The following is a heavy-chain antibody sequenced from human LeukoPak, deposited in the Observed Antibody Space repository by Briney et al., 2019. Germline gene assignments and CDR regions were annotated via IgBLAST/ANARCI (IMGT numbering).Heavy chain of an antibody. CDR1: GFTFSSYA. J-gene: IGHJ4*02. V-gene: IGHV3-23*01. Sequence: GGSLRLSCTASGFTFSSYAMSWVRQAPGKGLEWVSAMSNSGTSTYYADSVQGRFTISRDNSKNTLYLQMNSLRAEDTAVYYCAKANIFYSSGWYYFDYWGQGTLVTVSS. CDR2: MSNSGTST. CDR3: AKANIFYSSGWYYFDY. D-gene: IGHD6-19*01.